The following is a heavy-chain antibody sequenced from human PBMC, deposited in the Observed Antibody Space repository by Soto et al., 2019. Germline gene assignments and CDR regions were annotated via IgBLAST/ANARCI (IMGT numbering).Heavy chain of an antibody. CDR1: GGSVRTGSYH. J-gene: IGHJ4*02. V-gene: IGHV4-61*01. Sequence: SETLSLTCSVSGGSVRTGSYHRSWIRQPPGKGLEWIGFIPNNGSPDYNPSLKSRVVVSIDRSKNQFSLKVNSVTAADTAVYFCARIGWGGDSWGQGTLVTVS. D-gene: IGHD7-27*01. CDR2: IPNNGSP. CDR3: ARIGWGGDS.